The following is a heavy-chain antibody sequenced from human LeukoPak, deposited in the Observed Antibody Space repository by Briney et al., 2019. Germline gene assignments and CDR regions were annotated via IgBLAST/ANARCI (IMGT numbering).Heavy chain of an antibody. CDR2: INPNIVPT. CDR1: GYTFTCYY. CDR3: ARTVAGDNDAFDI. D-gene: IGHD6-19*01. J-gene: IGHJ3*02. V-gene: IGHV1-2*06. Sequence: GASXKVSCKASGYTFTCYYMHWVRQAPGQGGEWMGRINPNIVPTNYPQKFQASVTITRDTSISTAYVELSRLRSDDTAVYYCARTVAGDNDAFDIWGQGTMVTVSS.